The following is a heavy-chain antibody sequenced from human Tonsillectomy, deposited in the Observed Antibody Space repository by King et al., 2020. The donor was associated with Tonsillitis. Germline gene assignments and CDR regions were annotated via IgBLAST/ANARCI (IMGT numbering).Heavy chain of an antibody. D-gene: IGHD2-15*01. CDR1: GFTFNSYG. CDR3: AKPGVAVATPLVGSYFDY. V-gene: IGHV3-30*18. J-gene: IGHJ4*02. CDR2: ISSDGSNG. Sequence: QVLLVESGGGVVQPGTSLRLSCAASGFTFNSYGMHWVRQAPGKGLEWVAVISSDGSNGYYADSVKGRFTISRDNSKNTLYLQVNSLRPEDTAVYYCAKPGVAVATPLVGSYFDYWGQGTLVTVSS.